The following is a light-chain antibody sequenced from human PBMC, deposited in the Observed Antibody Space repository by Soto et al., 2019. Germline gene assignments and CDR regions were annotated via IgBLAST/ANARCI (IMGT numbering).Light chain of an antibody. V-gene: IGLV2-14*01. CDR1: SSDIGLHNF. CDR2: GVS. Sequence: QSALTQPASVSRSPEQSITISCTGTSSDIGLHNFVSWHQQHPGKAPKFIIYGVSNRPSGVSNRFSASKSGNTASLTISGLQADDEADYYCSSYTSTFTWVFGGGTQLTVL. CDR3: SSYTSTFTWV. J-gene: IGLJ3*02.